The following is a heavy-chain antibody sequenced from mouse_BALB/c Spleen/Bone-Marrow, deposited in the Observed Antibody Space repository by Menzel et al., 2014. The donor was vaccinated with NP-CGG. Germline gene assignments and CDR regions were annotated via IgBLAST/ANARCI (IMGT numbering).Heavy chain of an antibody. CDR2: IAPGSGST. D-gene: IGHD2-1*01. Sequence: DLVKPGASVKLSCKASGYTFTSYWINWIKQRPGQGLEWIGRIAPGSGSTYYNEMFKGKATLTVDASSSTAYNQHSSLSTEDSADYFCARFPNYNGNYGAMDYWGQGTSVTVSS. V-gene: IGHV1S41*01. CDR1: GYTFTSYW. CDR3: ARFPNYNGNYGAMDY. J-gene: IGHJ4*01.